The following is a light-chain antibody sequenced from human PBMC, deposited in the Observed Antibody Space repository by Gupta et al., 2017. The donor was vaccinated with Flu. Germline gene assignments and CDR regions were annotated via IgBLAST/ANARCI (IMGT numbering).Light chain of an antibody. V-gene: IGKV1-33*01. CDR2: DAS. CDR1: QDISNY. J-gene: IGKJ3*01. CDR3: QQYDNLLT. Sequence: DIQMTPSPSSLSASVGDRVTITCQASQDISNYLNWYQQKPEKAPKLLIYDASNLETGVPSRFSGSGSGTDFTFAISSLQPEDIATYYCQQYDNLLTFGRGTKVDIK.